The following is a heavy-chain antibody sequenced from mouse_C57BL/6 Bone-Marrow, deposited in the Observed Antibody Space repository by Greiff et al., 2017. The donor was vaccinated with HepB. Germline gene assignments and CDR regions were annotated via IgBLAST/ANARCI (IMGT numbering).Heavy chain of an antibody. CDR2: INPNNGGT. CDR3: AVYYRYFDY. CDR1: GYTFTDYY. Sequence: VQLQQSGPELVKPGASVKISCKASGYTFTDYYMNWVKQSHGKSLEWIGDINPNNGGTSYNQKFKGKATLTVDKSSSTAYMELRSLTSEDSAVYYCAVYYRYFDYWGQGTTLTVSS. J-gene: IGHJ2*01. V-gene: IGHV1-26*01. D-gene: IGHD2-14*01.